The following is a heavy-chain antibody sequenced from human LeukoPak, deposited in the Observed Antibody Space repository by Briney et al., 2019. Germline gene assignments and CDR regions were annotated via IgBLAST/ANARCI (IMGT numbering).Heavy chain of an antibody. D-gene: IGHD3-10*01. CDR2: ISYDGSNK. CDR3: ARDLYYGSGSYFTNYYMDV. J-gene: IGHJ6*03. V-gene: IGHV3-30*04. Sequence: GGSLRLSCAASGFTFSSYAMHWVRQAPGKGLEWVAVISYDGSNKYYADSVKGRFTISRDNSKNTLYLQMNSLRAEDTAVYYCARDLYYGSGSYFTNYYMDVWGKGTTVTVSS. CDR1: GFTFSSYA.